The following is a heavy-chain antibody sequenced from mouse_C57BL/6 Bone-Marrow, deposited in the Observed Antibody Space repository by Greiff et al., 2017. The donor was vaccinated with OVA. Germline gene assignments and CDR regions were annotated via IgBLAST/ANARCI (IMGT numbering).Heavy chain of an antibody. J-gene: IGHJ4*01. D-gene: IGHD1-1*01. Sequence: QVQLQQPGAELVKPGASVKLSCKASGYTFTSYWMHWVKQRPGQGLEWIGMIHPNSGSTNYNEKFKSKATQTVDKSSSTAYMQLSSLTSEDSAVYYCARELLRYHYYAMDYWGQGTSVTVSS. CDR3: ARELLRYHYYAMDY. CDR2: IHPNSGST. CDR1: GYTFTSYW. V-gene: IGHV1-64*01.